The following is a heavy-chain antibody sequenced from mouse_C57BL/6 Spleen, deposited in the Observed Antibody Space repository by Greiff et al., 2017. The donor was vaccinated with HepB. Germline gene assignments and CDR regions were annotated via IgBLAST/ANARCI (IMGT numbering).Heavy chain of an antibody. V-gene: IGHV1-26*01. J-gene: IGHJ2*01. CDR1: GYTFTDYY. D-gene: IGHD2-4*01. CDR3: AAFYYDDDGTGYFDY. Sequence: EVQLQQSGPELVKPGASVKISCKASGYTFTDYYMNWVKQSHGKSLEWIGDINPNNGGTSYNQKFKGKATLTVDKSSSTAYMELRSLTSEDSAVYYCAAFYYDDDGTGYFDYWGQGTTLTVSS. CDR2: INPNNGGT.